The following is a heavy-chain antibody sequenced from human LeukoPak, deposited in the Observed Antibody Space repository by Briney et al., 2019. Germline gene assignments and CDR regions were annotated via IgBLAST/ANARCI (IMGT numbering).Heavy chain of an antibody. D-gene: IGHD5-24*01. J-gene: IGHJ4*02. CDR1: GFTVSSNY. Sequence: PGESLRLSCAASGFTVSSNYMNWVRQAPGKGLEWVSVIYGGGNIYYADSVKGRFTISRDNSKNTLYLQMNSLRAEDTAVYYCARGAGHNYPYYFDYWGQGTLVTVSS. CDR3: ARGAGHNYPYYFDY. V-gene: IGHV3-53*01. CDR2: IYGGGNI.